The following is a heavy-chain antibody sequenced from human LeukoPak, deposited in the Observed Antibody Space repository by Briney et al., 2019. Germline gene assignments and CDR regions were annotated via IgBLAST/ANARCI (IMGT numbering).Heavy chain of an antibody. Sequence: PGGSLRLSCAASGFTLSSYAMSWVRQAPGKGLEWVSAISVSGNTYHADSVKGRFTISRDSSKNTLYLQMNRLRAEDAAVYYCAKDDGWVQYANWGQGTLVTVSS. CDR3: AKDDGWVQYAN. D-gene: IGHD5-24*01. V-gene: IGHV3-23*01. CDR1: GFTLSSYA. J-gene: IGHJ4*02. CDR2: ISVSGNT.